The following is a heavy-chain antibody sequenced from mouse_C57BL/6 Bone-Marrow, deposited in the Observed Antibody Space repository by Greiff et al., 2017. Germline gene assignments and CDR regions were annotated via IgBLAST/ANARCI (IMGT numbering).Heavy chain of an antibody. D-gene: IGHD3-3*01. Sequence: VKLQQPGAELVKPGASVKLSCKASGYTFTSYWMHWVKQRPGQGLEWIGMIHPNSGSTNYNEKFKSKATLTVDKSSSTAYMQLSSLTSEDSAVYYCARWGWYGYFDVWGTGTTVTVSS. V-gene: IGHV1-64*01. J-gene: IGHJ1*03. CDR1: GYTFTSYW. CDR2: IHPNSGST. CDR3: ARWGWYGYFDV.